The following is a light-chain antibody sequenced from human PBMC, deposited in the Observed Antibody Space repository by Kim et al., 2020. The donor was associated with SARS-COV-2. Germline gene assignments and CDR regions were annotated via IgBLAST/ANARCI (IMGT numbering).Light chain of an antibody. V-gene: IGKV1-9*01. J-gene: IGKJ2*01. CDR3: QQLNSYPHT. CDR2: VAS. CDR1: QGISGY. Sequence: DIQLTQSPSFLSASVGDRVTITCRASQGISGYLAWYQQKPEKAPKLLIYVASTLLDGVPSRFSGSESGTEFTLTISSLQPDDFATYYCQQLNSYPHTFGQGTKLEI.